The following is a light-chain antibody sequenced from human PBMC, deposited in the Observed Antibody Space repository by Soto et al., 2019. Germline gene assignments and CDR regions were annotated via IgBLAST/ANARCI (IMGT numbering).Light chain of an antibody. CDR3: QQYGSSRT. V-gene: IGKV3-20*01. J-gene: IGKJ1*01. CDR1: QTITNDY. Sequence: EIVLTQSPDTLSLSPGERVTLSCSASQTITNDYLAWYQQKPGQAPRLLIYGASSRATGIPDRFSGSGSGTDFTLTISRLEPEDFAVYYCQQYGSSRTFGQGTKVDIK. CDR2: GAS.